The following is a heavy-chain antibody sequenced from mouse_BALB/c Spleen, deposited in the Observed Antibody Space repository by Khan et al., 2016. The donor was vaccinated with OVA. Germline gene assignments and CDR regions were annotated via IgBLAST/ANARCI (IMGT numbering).Heavy chain of an antibody. J-gene: IGHJ3*01. Sequence: VQLQQPGPELMKPGASVNISCKASDYSFTSYYIHWVKQSHGKSLEWVGYIDPFNGGTDYNQKFKGKATLTVDKSSNTAYMHLSSLTSEDSAVXYCARGTFDYWGQGPLVTVSA. CDR3: ARGTFDY. CDR2: IDPFNGGT. D-gene: IGHD3-3*01. V-gene: IGHV1S135*01. CDR1: DYSFTSYY.